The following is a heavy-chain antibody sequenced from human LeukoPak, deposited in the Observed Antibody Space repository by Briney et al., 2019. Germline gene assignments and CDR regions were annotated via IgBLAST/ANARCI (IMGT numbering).Heavy chain of an antibody. CDR3: ARFPRDPWRFDY. CDR2: ISGSGST. V-gene: IGHV3-23*01. Sequence: PGGSLRLSCAASGSTFNSYAMSWVRQAPGKGLEWVSVISGSGSTYYADSVKGRFTISRDNTKNSLYLQMNSLRAEDTAVYYCARFPRDPWRFDYWGQGTLVSVSS. J-gene: IGHJ4*02. D-gene: IGHD3-3*01. CDR1: GSTFNSYA.